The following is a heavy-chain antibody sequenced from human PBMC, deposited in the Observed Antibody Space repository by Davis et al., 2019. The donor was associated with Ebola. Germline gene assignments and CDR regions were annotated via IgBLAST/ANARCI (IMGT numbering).Heavy chain of an antibody. J-gene: IGHJ4*02. CDR1: GYNFTEYA. CDR3: VRDATDGYNWSH. V-gene: IGHV7-4-1*04. Sequence: ASVQVSCQASGYNFTEYAMNRVRQAPGQGLEWMGWINTNTGNPTYAQGFTGRFVFSLDTSVSMAYLQITSLRADDTAIYYCVRDATDGYNWSHWGQGTLVTVSS. CDR2: INTNTGNP. D-gene: IGHD5-24*01.